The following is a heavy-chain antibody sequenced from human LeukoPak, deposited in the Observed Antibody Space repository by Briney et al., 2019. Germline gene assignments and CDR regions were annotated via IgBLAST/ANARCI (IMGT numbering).Heavy chain of an antibody. J-gene: IGHJ4*02. Sequence: SETLSLTCAVSGGSISSGGYSWSWIRQPPGEGLEWIGYIYYSGSTYYNPSLKSRVTISVDTSKNQFSLKLSSVTAADTAVYYCARRSDTPDYWGQGTLVTVSS. V-gene: IGHV4-30-4*07. CDR2: IYYSGST. CDR1: GGSISSGGYS. CDR3: ARRSDTPDY. D-gene: IGHD2-15*01.